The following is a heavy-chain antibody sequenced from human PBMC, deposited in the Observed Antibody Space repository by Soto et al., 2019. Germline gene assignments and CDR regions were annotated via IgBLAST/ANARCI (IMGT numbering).Heavy chain of an antibody. CDR3: ARLGGCTSQRRRGMVV. Sequence: PGESLKISCKGSGYSFTSYWISWVRQMPGKGLEWMGRIDPSDSYTNYSPSFQGHVTISADKSISTAYLQWSSLKASDTAMYYCARLGGCTSQRRRGMVVWCQGTTVTVSS. D-gene: IGHD2-2*01. J-gene: IGHJ6*02. CDR2: IDPSDSYT. V-gene: IGHV5-10-1*01. CDR1: GYSFTSYW.